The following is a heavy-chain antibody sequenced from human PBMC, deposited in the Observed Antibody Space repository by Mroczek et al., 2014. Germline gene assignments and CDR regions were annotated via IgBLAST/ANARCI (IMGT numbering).Heavy chain of an antibody. CDR3: ARESGSGGYERAEYFQH. CDR2: INHSGST. J-gene: IGHJ1*01. Sequence: QVQLQEWGAGLLKPSETLSLTCAVYGGSFSGYYWSWIRQPPGKGLEWIGEINHSGSTNYNPSLKSRVTISVDTSKNQFSLKLSSVTAADTAVYYCARESGSGGYERAEYFQHWGQGTLVTVSS. V-gene: IGHV4-34*01. D-gene: IGHD5-12*01. CDR1: GGSFSGYY.